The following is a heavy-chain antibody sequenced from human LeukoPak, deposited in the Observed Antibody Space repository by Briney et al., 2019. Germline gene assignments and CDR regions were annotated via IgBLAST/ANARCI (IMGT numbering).Heavy chain of an antibody. Sequence: SETLFLTCAVSGGSISSSNWWSWVRQPPGKGLEWIGEMHHSGSTNYNPSLKSRVTISVDKSKNQFSLKLSSVTAADAAVYYCARHDYSNPRVDYWGQGTLVTVSS. CDR1: GGSISSSNW. D-gene: IGHD4-11*01. CDR3: ARHDYSNPRVDY. V-gene: IGHV4-4*02. J-gene: IGHJ4*02. CDR2: MHHSGST.